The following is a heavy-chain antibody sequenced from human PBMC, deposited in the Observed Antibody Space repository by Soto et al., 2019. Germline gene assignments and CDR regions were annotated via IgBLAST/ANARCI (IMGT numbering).Heavy chain of an antibody. CDR3: ARGYCSSTSCYIWDNWFDP. CDR2: IYYRAST. Sequence: SELLCLTGIGSGGSISNWYWPWIGKPKGKGVEWSGYIYYRASTNHNPSLPSRVTISVDTHKHPFSLKLSSVTAADTAVYYCARGYCSSTSCYIWDNWFDPWGQGTLVTVSS. J-gene: IGHJ5*02. D-gene: IGHD2-2*02. V-gene: IGHV4-59*01. CDR1: GGSISNWY.